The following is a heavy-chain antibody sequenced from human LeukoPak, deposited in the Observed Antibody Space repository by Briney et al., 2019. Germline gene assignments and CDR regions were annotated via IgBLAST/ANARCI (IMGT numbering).Heavy chain of an antibody. Sequence: PSETLSLTCTVSGGSISSYYWSWIRQPPGKGLEWIGYIYYSGSTNYNPSLKCRVTISVDTSKNQFSLKLSSVTAADTAVYYCARGTTVTTYFLALGYYFDYWGQGTLVTVSS. CDR1: GGSISSYY. CDR2: IYYSGST. V-gene: IGHV4-59*01. CDR3: ARGTTVTTYFLALGYYFDY. D-gene: IGHD4-17*01. J-gene: IGHJ4*02.